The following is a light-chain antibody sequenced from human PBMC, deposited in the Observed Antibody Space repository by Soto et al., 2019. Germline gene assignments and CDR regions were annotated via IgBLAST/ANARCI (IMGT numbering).Light chain of an antibody. CDR3: QQSNNWPPLT. V-gene: IGKV3-15*01. J-gene: IGKJ4*01. Sequence: EIVMTQSPAPPSVSPGETATLSCRASQSVAGNLAWYQQKPGQPPRLLIYGVSTRATGVPARFSGSGSETDFSLTISSLQIEDFALYYCQQSNNWPPLTFGGGTKVDIK. CDR1: QSVAGN. CDR2: GVS.